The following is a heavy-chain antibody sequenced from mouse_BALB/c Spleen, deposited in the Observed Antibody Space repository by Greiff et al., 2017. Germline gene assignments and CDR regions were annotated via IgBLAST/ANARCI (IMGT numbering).Heavy chain of an antibody. CDR2: ISSGSSTI. J-gene: IGHJ4*01. CDR1: GFTFSSFG. Sequence: EVKVVESGGGLVQPGGSRKLSCAASGFTFSSFGMHWVRQAPEKGLEWVAYISSGSSTIYYADTVTGRFTISRDNPKNTLFLQMTSLRSEDTAMYYCARRLTGTRYAMDYWGQGTSVTVSS. D-gene: IGHD4-1*01. V-gene: IGHV5-17*02. CDR3: ARRLTGTRYAMDY.